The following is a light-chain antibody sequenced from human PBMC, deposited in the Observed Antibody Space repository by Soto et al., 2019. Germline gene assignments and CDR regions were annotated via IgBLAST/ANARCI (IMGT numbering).Light chain of an antibody. Sequence: DLQMTQSPSSLSASVGDRVTITCRASHNIRTFLNWYQQKSGQAPTLLIFAASTLHTGVPSSFNGSGSGTDFTLTISSLQPEDFATYYCQQSYDTPYTFGQGTNLEI. CDR3: QQSYDTPYT. J-gene: IGKJ2*01. V-gene: IGKV1-39*01. CDR1: HNIRTF. CDR2: AAS.